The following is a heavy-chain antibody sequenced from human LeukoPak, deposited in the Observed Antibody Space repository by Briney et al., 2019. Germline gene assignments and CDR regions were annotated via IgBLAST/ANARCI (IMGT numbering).Heavy chain of an antibody. CDR2: INPNSGGT. D-gene: IGHD6-13*01. Sequence: GASVKVSCKASGYTFTGYYMHWVRQAPGQGLEWMGWINPNSGGTNYAQKFQGRVTMTRDTSISTAYMELSRLRSDDTAVYYCARGHDSSSWYYFDYWGQGTLVTASS. CDR1: GYTFTGYY. V-gene: IGHV1-2*02. CDR3: ARGHDSSSWYYFDY. J-gene: IGHJ4*02.